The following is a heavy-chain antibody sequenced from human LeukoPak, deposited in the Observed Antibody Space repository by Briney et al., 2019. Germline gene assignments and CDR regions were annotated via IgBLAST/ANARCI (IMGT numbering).Heavy chain of an antibody. V-gene: IGHV1-46*01. J-gene: IGHJ4*02. CDR3: AREDTVGRGKVFDF. CDR1: GYSFRDYY. Sequence: ASVKVSCKASGYSFRDYYLHWVRQAPGQAFEWMGIIHGGDEIKMYAQKFQGRVTMTRDTSTSTVYMELSSLNSEDTALYYCAREDTVGRGKVFDFWGQGTLVTVSS. D-gene: IGHD3-10*01. CDR2: IHGGDEIK.